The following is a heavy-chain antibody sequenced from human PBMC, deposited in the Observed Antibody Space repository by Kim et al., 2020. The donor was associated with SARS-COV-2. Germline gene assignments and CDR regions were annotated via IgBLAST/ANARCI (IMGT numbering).Heavy chain of an antibody. CDR2: IFPGDSQT. D-gene: IGHD2-21*01. V-gene: IGHV5-51*01. CDR1: GYNFIDNW. CDR3: ARQAYQYFDY. Sequence: GESLKISCKGSGYNFIDNWLAWVRQVPGKGLEWMGMIFPGDSQTRYSPSFQGQVTFSVDKFISTAYLEWTSLKASDTAIYYCARQAYQYFDYWGQGTPVTVSS. J-gene: IGHJ4*02.